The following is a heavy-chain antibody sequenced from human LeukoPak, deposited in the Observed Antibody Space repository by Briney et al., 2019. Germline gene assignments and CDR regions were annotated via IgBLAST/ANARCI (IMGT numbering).Heavy chain of an antibody. J-gene: IGHJ6*03. CDR1: GGSFSGYY. D-gene: IGHD6-19*01. CDR2: INHSGST. Sequence: PSETLSLTCAVYGGSFSGYYWSWIRQPPGKGLEWIGEINHSGSTNYNPSLKSRVTMSVDTSKNQFSLKLSSVTAADTAVYYCARLRGQWLAPYYYYYMDVWGKGTTVTVSS. V-gene: IGHV4-34*01. CDR3: ARLRGQWLAPYYYYYMDV.